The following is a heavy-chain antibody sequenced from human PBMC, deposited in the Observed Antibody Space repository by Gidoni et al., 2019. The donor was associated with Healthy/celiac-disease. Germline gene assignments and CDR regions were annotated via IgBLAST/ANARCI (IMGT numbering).Heavy chain of an antibody. J-gene: IGHJ4*02. CDR2: ISTYNGNT. D-gene: IGHD6-13*01. V-gene: IGHV1-18*01. CDR3: ARDLVAAGYFDY. Sequence: QVQLVQSGAEVKKPGASVKVSCKASGYTFSSYGISLVRQAPGQGLEWRGWISTYNGNTNYAQKVQGRVTMTTDTSTSTAYMELRSLRSDDTAVYYCARDLVAAGYFDYWGQGTLVTVSS. CDR1: GYTFSSYG.